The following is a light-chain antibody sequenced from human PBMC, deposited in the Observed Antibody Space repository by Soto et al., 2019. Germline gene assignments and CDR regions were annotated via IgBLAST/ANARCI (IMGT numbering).Light chain of an antibody. CDR3: QQLNSYPLT. CDR2: AAS. Sequence: DLQLTQSPSFLSASVGDRVTITCRASQGISSYLAWYQQKPGKAPKLLIYAASTLQSGVPSRFSGSGSGTDFTLTISSLQTEEFATYYCQQLNSYPLTFGGGTKVEIK. V-gene: IGKV1-9*01. J-gene: IGKJ4*01. CDR1: QGISSY.